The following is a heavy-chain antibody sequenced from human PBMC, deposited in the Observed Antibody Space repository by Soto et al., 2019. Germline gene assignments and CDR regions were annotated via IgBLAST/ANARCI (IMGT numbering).Heavy chain of an antibody. J-gene: IGHJ4*02. D-gene: IGHD2-15*01. Sequence: QVQLQQWGAGLLKPSETLSLTCAVYGGSFSGYYWSWIRQPPGKGLEWIGEINHSGSTNYNPSLKRRVTISVDTSKNQFSLKLSSVTAADTAVYYWARKVYCSGGSCYSKNGVDYWGQGTLVTVSS. CDR3: ARKVYCSGGSCYSKNGVDY. CDR1: GGSFSGYY. V-gene: IGHV4-34*01. CDR2: INHSGST.